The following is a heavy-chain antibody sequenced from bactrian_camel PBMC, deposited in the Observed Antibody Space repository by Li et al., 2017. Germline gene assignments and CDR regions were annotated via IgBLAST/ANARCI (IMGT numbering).Heavy chain of an antibody. Sequence: HVQLVESGGGLVQPGGSLRLSCTTSGLTFINNHATGWYRQAPGKKRELVSTTGSDGSTVYGEAVKGRFTASQDNAKNTLYLQLNSLKTEDMAMHYCVRDSTGRFQGDFGLWGQGTQVTVS. D-gene: IGHD7*01. J-gene: IGHJ6*01. V-gene: IGHV3S53*01. CDR3: VRDSTGRFQGDFGL. CDR2: TGSDGST. CDR1: GLTFINNHA.